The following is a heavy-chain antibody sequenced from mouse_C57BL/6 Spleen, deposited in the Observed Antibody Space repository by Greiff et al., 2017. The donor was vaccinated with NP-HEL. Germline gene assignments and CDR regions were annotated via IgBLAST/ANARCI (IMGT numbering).Heavy chain of an antibody. CDR1: GYTFTSYW. V-gene: IGHV1-64*01. CDR3: ARSIYDGYPYAMDY. Sequence: QVQLQQPGAELVKPGASVKLSCKASGYTFTSYWMHWVKQRPGQGLEWIGMIHPNSGSTNYNEKFKSKATLTVDKSSSTAYMQLSSLTSEDSAVYYGARSIYDGYPYAMDYWGQGTSVTVSS. J-gene: IGHJ4*01. D-gene: IGHD2-3*01. CDR2: IHPNSGST.